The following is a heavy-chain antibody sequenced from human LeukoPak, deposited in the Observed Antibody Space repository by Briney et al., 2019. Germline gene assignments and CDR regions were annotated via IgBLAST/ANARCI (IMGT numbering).Heavy chain of an antibody. Sequence: GASVKVSCKASGYTFTGYGISWVRQAPGQGLEWMGWISAYNGNTNYAQKLQGRVTMTTDTSTSTAYMELRSLRSDDTAVYYCARVGSYYGYYYGMDVWGQGTTVTVSS. D-gene: IGHD1-26*01. CDR3: ARVGSYYGYYYGMDV. V-gene: IGHV1-18*01. CDR2: ISAYNGNT. J-gene: IGHJ6*02. CDR1: GYTFTGYG.